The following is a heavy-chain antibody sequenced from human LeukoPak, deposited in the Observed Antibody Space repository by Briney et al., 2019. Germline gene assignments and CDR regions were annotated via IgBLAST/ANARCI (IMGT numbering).Heavy chain of an antibody. CDR2: IYSGGST. J-gene: IGHJ4*02. Sequence: GGSLRLSCAASGFTVSSNYMSWVREAPGKGLEWVSVIYSGGSTYYADSVKGRFTISRDNSKNTLYVQMNSLRVEDTAVYYCARNYDFWSGYFNTFDYSGQGTLVTVSS. D-gene: IGHD3-3*01. V-gene: IGHV3-66*01. CDR1: GFTVSSNY. CDR3: ARNYDFWSGYFNTFDY.